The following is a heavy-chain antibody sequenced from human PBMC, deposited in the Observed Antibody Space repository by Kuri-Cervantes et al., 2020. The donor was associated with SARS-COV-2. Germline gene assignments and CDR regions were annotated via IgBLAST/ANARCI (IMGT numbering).Heavy chain of an antibody. Sequence: ASVKVSCKASGYTFTSYDINWVRQATGQGLEWMGWMNPNSGNTGYAQKFQGRVTITADKSTSTAYMELSSLRSEDTAVYYCAREPGGGYYPHWGQGTLVTDSS. CDR3: AREPGGGYYPH. CDR1: GYTFTSYD. D-gene: IGHD3-22*01. J-gene: IGHJ4*02. V-gene: IGHV1-8*03. CDR2: MNPNSGNT.